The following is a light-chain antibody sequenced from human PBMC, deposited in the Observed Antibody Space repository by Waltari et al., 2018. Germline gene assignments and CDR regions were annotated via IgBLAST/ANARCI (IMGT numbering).Light chain of an antibody. CDR3: QQRNNYPIT. V-gene: IGKV1-9*01. CDR2: TES. Sequence: DIQLTQSPSSLSASVGDRVIITCRASQGISTHLAWYQQKPGKAPKLLIYTESTLQSGVPSRFSGSGSGTEFTLTISSLQPEDFAAYYCQQRNNYPITFGQGTRLEI. CDR1: QGISTH. J-gene: IGKJ5*01.